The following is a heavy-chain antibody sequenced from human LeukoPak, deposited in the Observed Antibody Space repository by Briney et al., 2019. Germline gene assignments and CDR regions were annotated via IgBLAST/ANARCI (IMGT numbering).Heavy chain of an antibody. J-gene: IGHJ4*02. CDR2: ISSSSSYI. Sequence: SGGSLTLSCAASGFTFSSYSMNWVRQAPGKGLEWVSSISSSSSYIYYADSVKGRFTISRDNAKNSLYLQMNSLRAEDTAVYYCARVSCSSTSCYTIDYWGQGTLVTVSS. V-gene: IGHV3-21*01. CDR1: GFTFSSYS. D-gene: IGHD2-2*02. CDR3: ARVSCSSTSCYTIDY.